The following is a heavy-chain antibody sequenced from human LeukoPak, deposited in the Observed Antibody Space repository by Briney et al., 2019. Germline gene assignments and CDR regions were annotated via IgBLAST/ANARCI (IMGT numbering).Heavy chain of an antibody. Sequence: GGSLRLSCAASGFTFSSYGMHWVRQAPGKGLEWVAVISYDGSNKYYADSVKGRFTISRDNSKNTLYLQMNSLRAEDTALYYCAKQFERNDYGDYRNAFDIWGQGTMVTVSS. CDR2: ISYDGSNK. J-gene: IGHJ3*02. D-gene: IGHD4-17*01. CDR3: AKQFERNDYGDYRNAFDI. CDR1: GFTFSSYG. V-gene: IGHV3-30*18.